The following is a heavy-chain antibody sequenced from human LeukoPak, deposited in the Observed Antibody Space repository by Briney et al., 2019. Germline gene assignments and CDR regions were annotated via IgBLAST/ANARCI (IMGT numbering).Heavy chain of an antibody. J-gene: IGHJ6*03. Sequence: GGSLRLSCSVSGFTFRSYAMTWVRQAPGKVLERVAPNTDDGGSTHYTSSVKSRFIISRDTPKNTLSLQMNNLRAEDTAVYFCARVWLRDYMDVWGEGTTVSVSS. CDR3: ARVWLRDYMDV. CDR1: GFTFRSYA. CDR2: NTDDGGST. D-gene: IGHD5-12*01. V-gene: IGHV3-23*01.